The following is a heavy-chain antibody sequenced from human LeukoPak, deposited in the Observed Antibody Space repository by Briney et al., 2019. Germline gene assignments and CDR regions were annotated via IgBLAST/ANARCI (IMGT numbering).Heavy chain of an antibody. J-gene: IGHJ4*02. D-gene: IGHD3-10*01. CDR3: ARAVGGDGSGSL. Sequence: PSETLSLTCTVSGDSISTYYWSWIRQPPGKGLEWIGYIYYRVTSDYNPSLRSRVTMSVDMSTRQISLKLSSVTAADTAVYYCARAVGGDGSGSLWGPGTLVTVSS. CDR2: IYYRVTS. CDR1: GDSISTYY. V-gene: IGHV4-59*01.